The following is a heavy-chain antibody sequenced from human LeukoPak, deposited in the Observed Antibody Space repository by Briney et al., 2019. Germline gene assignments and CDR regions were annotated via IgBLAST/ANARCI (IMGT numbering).Heavy chain of an antibody. V-gene: IGHV3-48*03. D-gene: IGHD3-9*01. Sequence: GGSLRLSCAASGFTFSSYEMNWVRQAPGKGLEWVSYISSSGSTIYYADSVKGRFTISRDNAKNSLYPQMNSLRSEDMAVYYCARAGRYYYYMDVWGKGTTVTVSS. J-gene: IGHJ6*03. CDR1: GFTFSSYE. CDR2: ISSSGSTI. CDR3: ARAGRYYYYMDV.